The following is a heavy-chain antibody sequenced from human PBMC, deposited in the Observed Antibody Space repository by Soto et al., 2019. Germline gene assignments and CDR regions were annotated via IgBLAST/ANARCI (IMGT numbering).Heavy chain of an antibody. D-gene: IGHD4-17*01. J-gene: IGHJ4*02. CDR2: LYYTGST. Sequence: SETLSLTCTVSGGSISSHYWSWVRQPPGKGLEWIGYLYYTGSTNYNASLKSQVTMSLDTSKNQFSLRLTSVTAADTAVYYCARVGATVTSQALGFDHWGQGILVTVSS. CDR1: GGSISSHY. CDR3: ARVGATVTSQALGFDH. V-gene: IGHV4-59*11.